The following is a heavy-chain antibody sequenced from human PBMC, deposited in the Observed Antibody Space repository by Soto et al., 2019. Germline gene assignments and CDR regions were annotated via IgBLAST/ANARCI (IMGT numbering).Heavy chain of an antibody. CDR3: ASDLVGASDSYGLDV. CDR2: IWHDGNNK. V-gene: IGHV3-33*01. D-gene: IGHD1-26*01. Sequence: GSLRLSCAASGFTFSNYGMHWVRQAPGKGLEWVAIIWHDGNNKYYADSVRGRFIISRDNSKNRLYLQMNSLRAEDTAVYYCASDLVGASDSYGLDVWGQGTPVTVSS. J-gene: IGHJ6*02. CDR1: GFTFSNYG.